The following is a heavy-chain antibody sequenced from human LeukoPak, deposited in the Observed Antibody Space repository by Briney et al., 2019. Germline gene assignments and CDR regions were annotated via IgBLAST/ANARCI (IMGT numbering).Heavy chain of an antibody. V-gene: IGHV1-18*01. J-gene: IGHJ4*02. CDR2: ISAYNGNT. Sequence: ASVKVSCKASGYTFTSYGISWVRQAPGQGLEWMGWISAYNGNTNYAQKFQGRVTMTEDTSTDTAYMELSSLRSEDTAVYYCATSSQNGYWGQGTLVTVSS. CDR1: GYTFTSYG. D-gene: IGHD1-1*01. CDR3: ATSSQNGY.